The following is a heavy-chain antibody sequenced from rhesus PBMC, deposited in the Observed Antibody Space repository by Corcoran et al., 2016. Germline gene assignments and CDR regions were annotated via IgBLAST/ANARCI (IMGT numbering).Heavy chain of an antibody. V-gene: IGHV3S25*01. CDR2: MKSGGGRT. J-gene: IGHJ6*01. Sequence: EVQLVESGGGLVQPGGSLRLSCAGSGFTFSSYGMYWVRQAPGKGLEWISDMKSGGGRTYSATSVKGRFTISRDNSKNTLSLQMNSLRAEATAVYYCAKDLLREYSTYGLDSWGQGVVVTVSS. CDR1: GFTFSSYG. D-gene: IGHD4-23*01. CDR3: AKDLLREYSTYGLDS.